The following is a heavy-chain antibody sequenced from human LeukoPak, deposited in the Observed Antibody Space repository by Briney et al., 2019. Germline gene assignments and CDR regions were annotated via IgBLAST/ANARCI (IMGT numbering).Heavy chain of an antibody. J-gene: IGHJ3*02. V-gene: IGHV4-61*01. Sequence: SETLSLTCTVSGGPVSSASHYWSWIRQPPGKGLEWIGFGFYSGSTNYNPSLKSRVTISVDTSKNQFSLKLSSVTAADTAVYYCARRYSGSYYEDAFDIWGQGTMVTVSS. CDR2: GFYSGST. CDR3: ARRYSGSYYEDAFDI. CDR1: GGPVSSASHY. D-gene: IGHD1-26*01.